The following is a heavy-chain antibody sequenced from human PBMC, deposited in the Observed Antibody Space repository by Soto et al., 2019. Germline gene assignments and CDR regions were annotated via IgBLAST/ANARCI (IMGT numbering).Heavy chain of an antibody. CDR1: GFTFSAYS. CDR3: AKPTGNTWELYYFDY. J-gene: IGHJ4*02. Sequence: ESGGGLIQPGGSLRLSCAVSGFTFSAYSMSWVRQAPGKGLEWVSGISGLGGSTYYADSVKGRFTISRDNSKNTLYLQVSILRAEDSAVYYCAKPTGNTWELYYFDYWGQGTLLIVSS. CDR2: ISGLGGST. D-gene: IGHD1-26*01. V-gene: IGHV3-23*01.